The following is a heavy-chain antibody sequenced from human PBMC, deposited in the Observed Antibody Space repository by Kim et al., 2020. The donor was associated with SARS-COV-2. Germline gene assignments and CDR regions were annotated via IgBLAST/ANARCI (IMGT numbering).Heavy chain of an antibody. CDR3: ARLLTVTSTSDAFDI. D-gene: IGHD4-4*01. CDR1: GYSFTSYW. Sequence: GESLKISCKGSGYSFTSYWIGWVRQMPGKGLEWMGIIYPGDSDTRYSPSFQGQVTISADKSISTAYLQWSSLKASDTAMYYCARLLTVTSTSDAFDIWGQGTMVTVSS. J-gene: IGHJ3*02. V-gene: IGHV5-51*01. CDR2: IYPGDSDT.